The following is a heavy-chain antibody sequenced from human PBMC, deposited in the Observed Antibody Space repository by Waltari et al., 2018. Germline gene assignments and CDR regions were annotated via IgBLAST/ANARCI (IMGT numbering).Heavy chain of an antibody. J-gene: IGHJ5*02. CDR1: GGSFRGYY. Sequence: QVQLQQWGAGLLKPSETLSLPCAVYGGSFRGYYWSWIRQPPGKGLEWIGEINHSGSTNYNPSLKSRVTISVDTSKNQFSLKLSSVTAADTAVYYCARGGGYDFWSGYRGFDPWGQGTLVTVSS. D-gene: IGHD3-3*01. CDR2: INHSGST. V-gene: IGHV4-34*01. CDR3: ARGGGYDFWSGYRGFDP.